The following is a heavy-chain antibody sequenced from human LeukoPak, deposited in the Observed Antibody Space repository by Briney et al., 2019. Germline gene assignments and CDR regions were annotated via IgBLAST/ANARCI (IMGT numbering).Heavy chain of an antibody. D-gene: IGHD3-10*01. CDR1: GYSISSGYY. J-gene: IGHJ4*02. CDR3: ARAGRYGSGSYYGY. CDR2: IYYSGST. Sequence: SETLSLTCTVSGYSISSGYYWGWIRQPPGKGLEWIGYIYYSGSTNYNPSLKSRVTISVDTSKNQFSLKLSSVTAADTAVYYCARAGRYGSGSYYGYWGQGTLVTVSS. V-gene: IGHV4-38-2*02.